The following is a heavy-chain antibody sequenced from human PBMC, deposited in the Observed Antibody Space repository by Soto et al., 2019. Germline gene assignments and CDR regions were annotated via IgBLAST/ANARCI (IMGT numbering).Heavy chain of an antibody. D-gene: IGHD3-22*01. V-gene: IGHV4-31*03. CDR1: GGSISSGGYY. J-gene: IGHJ4*02. CDR2: IYYSGST. CDR3: AGANYYDSSGYYLPFDY. Sequence: SETLSLTCTVSGGSISSGGYYWSWIRQHPGKGLEWIGYIYYSGSTYYNPSLKSRVTISVDTFKNQFSLKLSSVTAADTAVYYCAGANYYDSSGYYLPFDYWGQGTLVTVSS.